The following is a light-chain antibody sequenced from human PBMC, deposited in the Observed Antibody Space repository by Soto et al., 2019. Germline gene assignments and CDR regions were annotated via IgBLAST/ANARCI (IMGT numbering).Light chain of an antibody. CDR1: QSVSNN. CDR2: RAS. CDR3: QQSRT. V-gene: IGKV3-15*01. J-gene: IGKJ2*01. Sequence: EIVLTQSASTLSLSPGEGCTLSCRASQSVSNNYLAWYQQKPGQAPRLLIYRASTRATGIPARFSGSGSGTEFTLTISSLQSEDFAVYYCQQSRTFAQGTKVDIK.